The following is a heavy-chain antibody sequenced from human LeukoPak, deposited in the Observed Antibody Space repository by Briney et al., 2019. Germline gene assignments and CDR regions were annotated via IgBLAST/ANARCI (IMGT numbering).Heavy chain of an antibody. D-gene: IGHD3-10*01. CDR3: AKDPLWFGELVN. CDR1: GFTLSSYG. CDR2: ISGSGGST. V-gene: IGHV3-23*01. Sequence: PGGSLRLSCAASGFTLSSYGMSWVRQAPGKGLEWVSAISGSGGSTYYADSVKGRFTISRDNSKNTLYLQMNSLRAEDTAVYYCAKDPLWFGELVNWGQGTLVTVSS. J-gene: IGHJ4*02.